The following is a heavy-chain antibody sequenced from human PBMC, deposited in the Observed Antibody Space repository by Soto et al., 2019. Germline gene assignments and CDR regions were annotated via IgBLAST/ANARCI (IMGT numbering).Heavy chain of an antibody. CDR1: GFTFSSHS. D-gene: IGHD5-18*01. CDR2: ISSSSSTI. CDR3: ARGYSYGFGPGGYFDY. J-gene: IGHJ4*02. V-gene: IGHV3-48*01. Sequence: EVQLLESGGGLVQPGGSLRLSCAASGFTFSSHSMNWVRQAPGKGLEWVSYISSSSSTIYYADSVKGRFTISRDNAKNSVNLQMNSLRAEDTTVYYCARGYSYGFGPGGYFDYWGQGTLVTVSS.